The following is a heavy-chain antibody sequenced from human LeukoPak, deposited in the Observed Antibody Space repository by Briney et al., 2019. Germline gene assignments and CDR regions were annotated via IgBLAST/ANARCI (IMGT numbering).Heavy chain of an antibody. CDR3: ARGRHYYDSSGYYRGDYYYYYGMDV. CDR2: INHSGST. CDR1: GGSFSGYY. D-gene: IGHD3-22*01. V-gene: IGHV4-34*01. J-gene: IGHJ6*02. Sequence: SETLSLTCAVYGGSFSGYYWSWIRQPPGKGLEWIGEINHSGSTNYNPSLKSRVTISVDTSKNQSSLKLSSVTAADTAVYYCARGRHYYDSSGYYRGDYYYYYGMDVWGQGTTVTVSS.